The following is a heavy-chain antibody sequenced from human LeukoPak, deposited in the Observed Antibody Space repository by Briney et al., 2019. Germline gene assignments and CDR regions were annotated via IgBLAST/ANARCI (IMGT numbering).Heavy chain of an antibody. V-gene: IGHV3-74*01. CDR2: INSDGSST. J-gene: IGHJ4*02. Sequence: GGSLRLSCAASGFTFSSYWMHWVRQAPGKWLVWVSRINSDGSSTSYADSVKGRFTISRDNAKNTLYLQMNSLRAEDTAVYYCARDNWYYYDSSGYGLDYWGQGTLVTVSS. CDR3: ARDNWYYYDSSGYGLDY. CDR1: GFTFSSYW. D-gene: IGHD3-22*01.